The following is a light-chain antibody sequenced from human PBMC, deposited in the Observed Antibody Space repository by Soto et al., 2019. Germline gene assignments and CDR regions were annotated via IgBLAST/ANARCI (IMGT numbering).Light chain of an antibody. CDR3: AAWDDGLSGYV. V-gene: IGLV1-47*02. CDR2: TNN. J-gene: IGLJ1*01. CDR1: SFNIGSNS. Sequence: QSVQTRRPAEAKTPGQRVTISCYGSSFNIGSNSVYWYQQLPGTAPKLLIYTNNQRPSGVPDRFSGSKSGTSASLAIRGLRSEDEADYYCAAWDDGLSGYVFGTGPRVTVL.